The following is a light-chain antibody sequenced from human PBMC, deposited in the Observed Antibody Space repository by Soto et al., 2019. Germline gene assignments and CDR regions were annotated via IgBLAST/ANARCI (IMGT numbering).Light chain of an antibody. Sequence: QSVLTQPPSVSGAPGQRVTISCTGSSSNIGAGYDVHWYQQRPGTAPKLLIYGSSNRPSGVPDRFSGPKSGTSASLAITGLQAEDEADYYCQSYDNSLSGPVVFGGGTKLTVL. J-gene: IGLJ2*01. V-gene: IGLV1-40*01. CDR1: SSNIGAGYD. CDR3: QSYDNSLSGPVV. CDR2: GSS.